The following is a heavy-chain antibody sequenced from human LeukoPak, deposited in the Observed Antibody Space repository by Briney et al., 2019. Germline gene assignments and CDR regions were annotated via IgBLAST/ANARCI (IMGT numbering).Heavy chain of an antibody. CDR2: ISYDGTNK. CDR3: AKVRKEQWLVLVDY. D-gene: IGHD6-19*01. V-gene: IGHV3-30*18. CDR1: GFTFSNYG. J-gene: IGHJ4*02. Sequence: GGSLRLSCAASGFTFSNYGMHWVRQARGKGLEWVAVISYDGTNKYYADSVKGRFTISRDNSKNTLYLQMNSLRAEDTAVYYCAKVRKEQWLVLVDYWGQGTLVTVSS.